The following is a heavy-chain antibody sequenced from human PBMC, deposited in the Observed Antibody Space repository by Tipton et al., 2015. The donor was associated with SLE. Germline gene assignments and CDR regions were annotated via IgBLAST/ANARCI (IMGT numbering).Heavy chain of an antibody. CDR3: ARDGGEAAAGTGAFDI. Sequence: TLSLTCTVSGGSISSGSYYWSWIRQPAGKGLEWIGRIYTSGSTNYNPSLKSRVTISVDTSKNQLSLKLSSVTAADTAVYYCARDGGEAAAGTGAFDIWGQGTMVTVSS. CDR1: GGSISSGSYY. J-gene: IGHJ3*02. V-gene: IGHV4-61*02. D-gene: IGHD6-13*01. CDR2: IYTSGST.